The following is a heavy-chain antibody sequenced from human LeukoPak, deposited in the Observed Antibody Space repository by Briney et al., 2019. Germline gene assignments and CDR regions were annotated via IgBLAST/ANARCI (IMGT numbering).Heavy chain of an antibody. CDR3: ATRTLYCSTSRCYLDY. D-gene: IGHD2-2*01. Sequence: GGSLRLSCAASGFTFSNYAMSWVRQAPGKGLEWVSSISGSGAGTYYADSVKGRFTISRDNSKNTLCLQMSSLRAADTAVYYCATRTLYCSTSRCYLDYWGRGTLVTVSS. CDR1: GFTFSNYA. V-gene: IGHV3-23*01. J-gene: IGHJ4*02. CDR2: ISGSGAGT.